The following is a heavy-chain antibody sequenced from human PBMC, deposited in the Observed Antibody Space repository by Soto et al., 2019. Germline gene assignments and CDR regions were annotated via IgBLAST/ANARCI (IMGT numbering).Heavy chain of an antibody. CDR2: ISGSGGST. CDR3: AKAPREDIVLMRFDP. V-gene: IGHV3-23*01. D-gene: IGHD2-8*01. CDR1: GFTFSSYA. Sequence: GGSLRLSCVASGFTFSSYAMSWVRQAPGKGLEWVSAISGSGGSTYYADSVKGRFTISRDNSKNTLYLQMNSLRAEDTAVYYCAKAPREDIVLMRFDPWGQGTLVTVSS. J-gene: IGHJ5*02.